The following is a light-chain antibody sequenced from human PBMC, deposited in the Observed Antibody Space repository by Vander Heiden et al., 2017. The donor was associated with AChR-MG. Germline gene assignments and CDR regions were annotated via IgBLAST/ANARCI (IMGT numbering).Light chain of an antibody. CDR2: NNN. CDR1: NSNIRSNT. J-gene: IGLJ2*01. Sequence: QSVLTQPPSASSTPGQRVTISCSGSNSNIRSNTVNWYQQLPGTAPKLLIYNNNQRRSGVPDRFSGSKSGTSASLAISGLQSEDEAHYYCEDWDDSLNGLVVFGGGTQVTVL. CDR3: EDWDDSLNGLVV. V-gene: IGLV1-44*01.